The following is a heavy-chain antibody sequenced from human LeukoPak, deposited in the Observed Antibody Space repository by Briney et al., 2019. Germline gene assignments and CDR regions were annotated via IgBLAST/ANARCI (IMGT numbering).Heavy chain of an antibody. CDR2: IASDGSST. CDR3: ARGRPHGNDY. J-gene: IGHJ4*02. CDR1: GFTFGSYG. D-gene: IGHD4-23*01. V-gene: IGHV3-74*01. Sequence: GGSLRFSWAASGFTFGSYGRNWFPQVPGKGLGWVSRIASDGSSTTYADSVKGRFSISRDNAKNTLYLQMNSLRVEDTAVYYCARGRPHGNDYWGQGTLVTVSS.